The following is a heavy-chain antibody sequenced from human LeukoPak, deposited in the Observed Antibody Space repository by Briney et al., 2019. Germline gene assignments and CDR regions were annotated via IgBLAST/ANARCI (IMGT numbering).Heavy chain of an antibody. J-gene: IGHJ6*02. CDR1: GFTFSSYW. CDR2: IKQDGSEK. CDR3: ATTNGYYYYYGMDV. D-gene: IGHD1-1*01. Sequence: GGSLRLSCAASGFTFSSYWMSWVRQAPGKGLEWVANIKQDGSEKYYVDSVKGRFTISRDNAKNSLYLQMNSLRAEDTAVYYCATTNGYYYYYGMDVWGQGTTVTVSS. V-gene: IGHV3-7*01.